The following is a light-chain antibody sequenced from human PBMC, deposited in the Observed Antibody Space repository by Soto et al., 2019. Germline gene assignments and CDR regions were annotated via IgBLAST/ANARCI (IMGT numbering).Light chain of an antibody. Sequence: QSVLTQPPSVSGAPGQRVIISCTGSSSNIGAGYDVHWYQQLPGTAPKLLIYRNSNRPSGVPDRFFGSKSGTSASLAITGLQAEDEADYYCQSYDSSLSASVFGGGTKLTVL. J-gene: IGLJ3*02. CDR2: RNS. V-gene: IGLV1-40*01. CDR1: SSNIGAGYD. CDR3: QSYDSSLSASV.